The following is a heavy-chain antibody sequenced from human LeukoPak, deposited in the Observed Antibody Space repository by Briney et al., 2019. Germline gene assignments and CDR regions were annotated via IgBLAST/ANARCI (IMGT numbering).Heavy chain of an antibody. CDR2: INHSGST. V-gene: IGHV4-34*01. Sequence: SETLSLTCAVYGGSFSGYYWSWIRQPPGKGLEWIGEINHSGSTNYNPSLKSPVTISVDTSKNQFSLKLSSVTAADTAVYYCARLRAYKNYYYGMDVWGQGTTVTVSS. D-gene: IGHD5-24*01. CDR1: GGSFSGYY. CDR3: ARLRAYKNYYYGMDV. J-gene: IGHJ6*02.